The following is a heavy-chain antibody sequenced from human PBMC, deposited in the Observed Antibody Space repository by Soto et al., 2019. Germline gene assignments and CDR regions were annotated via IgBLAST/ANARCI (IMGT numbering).Heavy chain of an antibody. CDR2: IYYSGTT. CDR1: GGSISSGDYY. V-gene: IGHV4-30-4*01. D-gene: IGHD5-12*01. CDR3: ALRFGTA. J-gene: IGHJ6*02. Sequence: TLSLTCTVSGGSISSGDYYWSWIRQPPGKGLEWIGYIYYSGTTYYNLSLKSRVTISLDTSKNRFSLKLSSVTAADTAVYYCALRFGTAWGQGTTVTVSS.